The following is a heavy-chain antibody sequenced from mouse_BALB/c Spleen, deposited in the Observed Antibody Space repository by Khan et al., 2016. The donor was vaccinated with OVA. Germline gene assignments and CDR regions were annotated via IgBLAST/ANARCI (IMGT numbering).Heavy chain of an antibody. J-gene: IGHJ3*01. CDR3: ARGRAY. V-gene: IGHV3-2*02. CDR2: INYSGST. CDR1: GYSITSDYA. Sequence: EVQLQESGPGLVKPSQSLSLTCTVTGYSITSDYAWNWIRQFPGNKLEWMGYINYSGSTSYTPSLKSRISITRDTSKNRFFLQLNSVTTGDTATYYCARGRAYWGQGTLVTVSA. D-gene: IGHD3-3*01.